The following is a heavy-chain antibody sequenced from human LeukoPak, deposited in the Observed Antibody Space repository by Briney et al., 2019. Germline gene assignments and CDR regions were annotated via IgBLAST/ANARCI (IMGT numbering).Heavy chain of an antibody. V-gene: IGHV1-69*04. CDR1: GGTFSSYA. J-gene: IGHJ2*01. CDR2: IIPILGIA. CDR3: ARAEDDYGGKVGTWCFDL. D-gene: IGHD4-23*01. Sequence: SVKVSCKASGGTFSSYAISWVRQAPGQGLDWMGRIIPILGIANYAQKFQGRVTITAVKSTSTAFMELSTLRSEDTAVYYCARAEDDYGGKVGTWCFDLWGRGTLVTVSS.